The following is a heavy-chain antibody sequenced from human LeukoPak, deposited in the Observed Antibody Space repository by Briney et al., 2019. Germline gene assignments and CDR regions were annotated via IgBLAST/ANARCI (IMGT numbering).Heavy chain of an antibody. Sequence: SETLSLTCTVSGDSIISRTFFWGWIRQSPGKGLEWIGSIYYNGSTYHNSGNTYYNPSLKSRLTISVETSKRQFALRLSSVTAADTAIYYCARHSVVVSAHFDYWRQATPVTVSS. CDR2: IYYNGSTYHNSGNT. CDR1: GDSIISRTFF. CDR3: ARHSVVVSAHFDY. D-gene: IGHD2-21*02. V-gene: IGHV4-39*01. J-gene: IGHJ4*02.